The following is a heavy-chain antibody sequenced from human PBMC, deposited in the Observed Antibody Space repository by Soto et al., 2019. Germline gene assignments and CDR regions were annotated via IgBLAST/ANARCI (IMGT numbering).Heavy chain of an antibody. J-gene: IGHJ3*02. CDR2: IYYSGTT. V-gene: IGHV4-59*01. D-gene: IGHD2-15*01. CDR1: GFTISGYY. CDR3: ERAEFGYGSEASVVIHYAPDI. Sequence: ESLSLTCAASGFTISGYYLSWVRQPPGKGLEWIGGIYYSGTTNNSPCRKRRDTVSVETPNNQFTLKLSSVPAAEMDGYCCERAEFGYGSEASVVIHYAPDIWGQGTMVTVSS.